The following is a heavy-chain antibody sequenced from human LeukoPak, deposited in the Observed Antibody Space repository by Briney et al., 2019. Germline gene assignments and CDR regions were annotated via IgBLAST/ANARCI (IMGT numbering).Heavy chain of an antibody. V-gene: IGHV1-69*06. Sequence: SVKVSCKASGGTFSNYAISWVRQAPGQGLEWMGGIIPIFGAANYAQKFQGRVTITADKSTSTAYMELSSLRSEDTAVYYCARSYYYDSSGYPDDYWGQGTLVTVSS. J-gene: IGHJ4*02. CDR3: ARSYYYDSSGYPDDY. CDR2: IIPIFGAA. CDR1: GGTFSNYA. D-gene: IGHD3-22*01.